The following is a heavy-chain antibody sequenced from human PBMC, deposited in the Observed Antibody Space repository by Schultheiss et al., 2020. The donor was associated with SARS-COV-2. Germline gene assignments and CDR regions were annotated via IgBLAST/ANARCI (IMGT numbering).Heavy chain of an antibody. D-gene: IGHD4-17*01. CDR1: GFTFSSYW. CDR2: IKSKTDGGTT. CDR3: TTSTVTNYYYYYGMDV. V-gene: IGHV3-15*01. Sequence: GGSLRLSCAASGFTFSSYWMSWVRQAPGKGLEWVGRIKSKTDGGTTDYAAPVKGRFTISRDDSKNTLYLQMNSLKTEDTAVYYCTTSTVTNYYYYYGMDVWGQGTTVTVSS. J-gene: IGHJ6*02.